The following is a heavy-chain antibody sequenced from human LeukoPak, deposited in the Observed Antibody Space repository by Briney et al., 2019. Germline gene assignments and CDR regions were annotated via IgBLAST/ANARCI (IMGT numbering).Heavy chain of an antibody. Sequence: GGSLTLSCAAYGFTFNSYAVYWVRQAPGKGLEWVSGIFGSGGSAHYADSVKGRFTISRDNSKNTVYLQMSSLRAEDTAVYYCAKTTTGYSSGRYPGWPADCWGQGSLVTVSS. CDR2: IFGSGGSA. J-gene: IGHJ4*02. CDR3: AKTTTGYSSGRYPGWPADC. D-gene: IGHD6-19*01. CDR1: GFTFNSYA. V-gene: IGHV3-23*01.